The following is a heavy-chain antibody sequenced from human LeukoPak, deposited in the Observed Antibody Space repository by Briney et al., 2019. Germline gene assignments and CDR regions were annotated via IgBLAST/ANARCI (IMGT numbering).Heavy chain of an antibody. CDR1: GLTFSSYA. J-gene: IGHJ6*02. CDR2: ISGSGGST. D-gene: IGHD4-17*01. V-gene: IGHV3-23*01. CDR3: AKDLAPVYGDYGYFYYGMDV. Sequence: SGGSLRLSCAASGLTFSSYAMSWVRQAPGKGLEWVSAISGSGGSTYYADSVKGRFTISRDNSKNTLYLQMNSLRAEDTAVYYCAKDLAPVYGDYGYFYYGMDVWGQGTTVTVSS.